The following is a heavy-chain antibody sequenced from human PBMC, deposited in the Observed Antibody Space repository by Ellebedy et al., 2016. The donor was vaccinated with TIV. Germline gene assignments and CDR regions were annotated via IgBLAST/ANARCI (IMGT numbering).Heavy chain of an antibody. J-gene: IGHJ6*02. Sequence: PGGSLRLSCAASGFTFSSYGMHRVRQAPGKGLEWVAVISYDGSDKYYADSVKGRFSISRDNSKNTLYLQMNSLRAEDTAVYYCAKDLFESGDTSGYYWDYYYGMDVWGQGTTVTVSS. CDR2: ISYDGSDK. D-gene: IGHD3-22*01. V-gene: IGHV3-30*18. CDR3: AKDLFESGDTSGYYWDYYYGMDV. CDR1: GFTFSSYG.